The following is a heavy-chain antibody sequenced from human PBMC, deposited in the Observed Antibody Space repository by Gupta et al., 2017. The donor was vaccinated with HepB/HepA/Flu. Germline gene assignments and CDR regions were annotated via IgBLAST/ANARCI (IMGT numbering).Heavy chain of an antibody. Sequence: EVRLLESGGGLVQPGGSLTLSCVASGFTFNSYAMTWVRQAPGKGLEWVSGINKKGTLTYYADSVRGRFAISRDNSKNTLFLQMSYLRADDTAIYYCTKGVYGDSYWGQGTLVTVSS. J-gene: IGHJ4*02. CDR3: TKGVYGDSY. V-gene: IGHV3-23*05. CDR1: GFTFNSYA. D-gene: IGHD4-17*01. CDR2: INKKGTLT.